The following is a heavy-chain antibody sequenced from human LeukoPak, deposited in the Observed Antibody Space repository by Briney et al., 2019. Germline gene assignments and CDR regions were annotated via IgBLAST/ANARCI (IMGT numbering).Heavy chain of an antibody. CDR2: IYYSGST. CDR3: ARVPAAKNYYYYYGMDV. J-gene: IGHJ6*02. V-gene: IGHV4-39*01. D-gene: IGHD2-2*01. CDR1: GGSISSSSYY. Sequence: PSETLSLTCTVSGGSISSSSYYWGWIRQPPGKGLEWIGRIYYSGSTYYNPSLKSRFTISVDTSKNQFSLKLSSVTAADTAVYYCARVPAAKNYYYYYGMDVWGQGTTVTVSS.